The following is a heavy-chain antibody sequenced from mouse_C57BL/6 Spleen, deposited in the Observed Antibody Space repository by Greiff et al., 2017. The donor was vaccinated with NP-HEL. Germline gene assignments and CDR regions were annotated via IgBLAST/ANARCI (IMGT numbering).Heavy chain of an antibody. CDR2: ISSGSSTI. D-gene: IGHD1-1*01. CDR1: GFTFSDYG. J-gene: IGHJ2*01. CDR3: ANHGSSYRGTWYFDY. Sequence: DVHLVESGGGLVKPGGSLKLSCAASGFTFSDYGMHWVRQAPEKGLEWVAYISSGSSTIYYADTVKGRFTISRDNAKNTLFLQMTSLRSEDTAMYYCANHGSSYRGTWYFDYWGQGTTLTVSS. V-gene: IGHV5-17*01.